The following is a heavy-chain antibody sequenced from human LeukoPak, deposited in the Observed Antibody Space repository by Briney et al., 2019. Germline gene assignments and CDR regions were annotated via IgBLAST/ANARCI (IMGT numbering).Heavy chain of an antibody. J-gene: IGHJ4*02. CDR2: ISAYNGNT. D-gene: IGHD1-26*01. CDR1: GYTFPSYG. V-gene: IGHV1-18*01. Sequence: ASVKVSCKASGYTFPSYGISWVRQAPGQGLEWMGWISAYNGNTNYAHNLQGRVTMTTDTSTSTAYMELRSLRSDDTAVYYCAGDPQYSRGIVGVSRVERSPFFDYWGQGTLVTVSS. CDR3: AGDPQYSRGIVGVSRVERSPFFDY.